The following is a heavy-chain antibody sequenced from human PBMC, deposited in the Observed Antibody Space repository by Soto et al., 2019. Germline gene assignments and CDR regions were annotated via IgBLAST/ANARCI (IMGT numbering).Heavy chain of an antibody. Sequence: VQLVQSGAEVKKPGSSVKVSCKASGGTFSSLDINWVRQAPGQGLEWMGGIIPISETTNYAQIFQGRVSIVADKSTSTAYMELSRLRSEDTAVYYCARALLSHSYDSGGYDSYFHAMDVWGQGTPVTVSS. CDR3: ARALLSHSYDSGGYDSYFHAMDV. CDR2: IIPISETT. V-gene: IGHV1-69*06. J-gene: IGHJ6*02. CDR1: GGTFSSLD. D-gene: IGHD3-22*01.